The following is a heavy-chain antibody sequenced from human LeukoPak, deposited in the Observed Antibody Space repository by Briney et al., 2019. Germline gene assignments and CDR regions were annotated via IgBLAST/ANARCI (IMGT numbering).Heavy chain of an antibody. Sequence: PGRALRLSCAASGFTFNTSNMNWVRQAPGKGLEWISYISSSGRTIYYADSVKGRFTISRDNAKDSLFLQMNSLRDEDTAVYYCARVETPTFYDAFDLWGQGTMVTVSS. D-gene: IGHD2/OR15-2a*01. J-gene: IGHJ3*01. CDR2: ISSSGRTI. CDR1: GFTFNTSN. V-gene: IGHV3-48*02. CDR3: ARVETPTFYDAFDL.